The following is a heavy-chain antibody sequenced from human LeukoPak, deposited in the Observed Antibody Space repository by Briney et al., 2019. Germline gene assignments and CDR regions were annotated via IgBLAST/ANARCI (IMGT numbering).Heavy chain of an antibody. Sequence: SETLSLTCTVSGGSISSYYWSWIRQPPGKGLEWIGYIYYSGSTNYNPSLKSRVTISVDTSKNQFSLKLSSVTAADTAVYYCARGAANQFDYWGQGTLVTVSS. CDR3: ARGAANQFDY. CDR1: GGSISSYY. CDR2: IYYSGST. J-gene: IGHJ4*02. D-gene: IGHD1-14*01. V-gene: IGHV4-59*01.